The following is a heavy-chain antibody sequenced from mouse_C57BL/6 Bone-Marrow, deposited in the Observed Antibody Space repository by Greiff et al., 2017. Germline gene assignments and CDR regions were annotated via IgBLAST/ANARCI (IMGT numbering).Heavy chain of an antibody. CDR1: GYTFTSYW. CDR2: IDPSDRET. V-gene: IGHV1-52*01. CDR3: ARKKDGNYPYYFDY. J-gene: IGHJ2*01. Sequence: VQLQQPGAELVRPGSSVKLSCKASGYTFTSYWMHWVKQRPIQGLEWIGNIDPSDRETHYNQKFKDKATLTVDKSSSTAYMQLSSLTSEDSAVYYCARKKDGNYPYYFDYWGQGTTLTVSS. D-gene: IGHD2-1*01.